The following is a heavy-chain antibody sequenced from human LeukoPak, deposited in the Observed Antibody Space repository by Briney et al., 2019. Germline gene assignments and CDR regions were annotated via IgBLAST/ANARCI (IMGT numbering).Heavy chain of an antibody. CDR2: ISGSSSFI. Sequence: GGSLRLSCAASGFTFSSYNMNWVRQAPGKGLEWVSSISGSSSFISYADSMQSRFTISRDNARNSLYLQMNSLRAEDTAVYYCARDGLQAYYDSSGFFDYWAREPWSPSPQ. V-gene: IGHV3-21*01. J-gene: IGHJ4*02. CDR1: GFTFSSYN. CDR3: ARDGLQAYYDSSGFFDY. D-gene: IGHD3-22*01.